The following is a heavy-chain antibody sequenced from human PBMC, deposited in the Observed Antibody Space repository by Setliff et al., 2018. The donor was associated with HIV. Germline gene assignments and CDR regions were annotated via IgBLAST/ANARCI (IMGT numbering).Heavy chain of an antibody. D-gene: IGHD2-2*01. CDR1: GDSVSNGRYY. CDR2: IYTSGST. J-gene: IGHJ6*03. Sequence: SETLSLTCTVSGDSVSNGRYYWSWIRQPAGKGLEWIGHIYTSGSTDYNPSLKSRFTISRDNSKNTLYLQMNSLRAEDTAVYYCAKGEVPAAIYYYYMDVWGKGTTVTVSS. CDR3: AKGEVPAAIYYYYMDV. V-gene: IGHV4-61*09.